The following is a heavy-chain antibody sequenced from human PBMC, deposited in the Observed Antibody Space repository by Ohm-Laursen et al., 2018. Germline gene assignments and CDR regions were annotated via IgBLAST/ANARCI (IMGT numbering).Heavy chain of an antibody. CDR2: IHSSGGT. V-gene: IGHV4-4*07. D-gene: IGHD2-21*02. Sequence: GTLSLTCTVSGGSISGYYWSWIRQTAGQGLGWIGLIHSSGGTNYNSSLQSRVTMSEDTSKYQFPLRLSSVTAADTAVYFCARRDITKAFNIWGQGTLVTVSS. CDR1: GGSISGYY. CDR3: ARRDITKAFNI. J-gene: IGHJ3*02.